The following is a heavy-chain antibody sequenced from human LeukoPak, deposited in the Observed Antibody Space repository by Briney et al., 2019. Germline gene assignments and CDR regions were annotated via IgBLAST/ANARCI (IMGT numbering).Heavy chain of an antibody. D-gene: IGHD1-26*01. CDR1: GDTFSSYG. J-gene: IGHJ3*02. Sequence: GASVKVSCKASGDTFSSYGINWVRQAPGQGLEWVGGIIPIFGTANYAQNFQGRVTITSDASRSTAHMELSSLKSDDTAMYFCARVHRWMGEIRLGDSASDIWGQGTMVIVSS. V-gene: IGHV1-69*13. CDR3: ARVHRWMGEIRLGDSASDI. CDR2: IIPIFGTA.